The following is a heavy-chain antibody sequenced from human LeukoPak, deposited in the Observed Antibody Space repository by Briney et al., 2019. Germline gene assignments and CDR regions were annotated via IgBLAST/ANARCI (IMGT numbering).Heavy chain of an antibody. CDR1: GFTFSSYS. CDR3: ARDYYDSSGYYPVDY. D-gene: IGHD3-22*01. J-gene: IGHJ4*02. Sequence: GGSLRLSCAASGFTFSSYSMNWVRQAPGKGLEWVSYISSSSSTIYYADSVEGRFTISRDNAKNSLYLQMNSLRAEDTAVYYCARDYYDSSGYYPVDYWGQGTLVTVSS. V-gene: IGHV3-48*01. CDR2: ISSSSSTI.